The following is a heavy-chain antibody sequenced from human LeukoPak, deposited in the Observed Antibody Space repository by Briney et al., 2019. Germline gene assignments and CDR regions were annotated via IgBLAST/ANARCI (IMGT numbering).Heavy chain of an antibody. J-gene: IGHJ4*02. V-gene: IGHV3-23*01. D-gene: IGHD3-3*01. Sequence: PGGSLGLSCAASGFTFSSYAMSWVRQAPGKGLEWVSAISGSGGSTYYADSVKGRFTISRDNSKNTLYLQMNSLRAEDTAVYYCAKASPLDFWSGYYEAYFDYWGQGTLVTVSS. CDR2: ISGSGGST. CDR1: GFTFSSYA. CDR3: AKASPLDFWSGYYEAYFDY.